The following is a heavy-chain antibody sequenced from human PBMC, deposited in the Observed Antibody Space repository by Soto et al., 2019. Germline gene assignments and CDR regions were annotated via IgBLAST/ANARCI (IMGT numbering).Heavy chain of an antibody. CDR2: IIPIFGIA. V-gene: IGHV1-69*02. CDR3: ADMVVQDTGMDV. Sequence: QVQLVQSGAEVKKPGSSVKVSCKASVGTFSSNTISWVRQAPGQGLEWMGRIIPIFGIANYSQKFQSRVMITAEKSTNTAYMVLSSLRTEDTAVYYCADMVVQDTGMDVWGQGTTVTVSS. D-gene: IGHD2-15*01. CDR1: VGTFSSNT. J-gene: IGHJ6*02.